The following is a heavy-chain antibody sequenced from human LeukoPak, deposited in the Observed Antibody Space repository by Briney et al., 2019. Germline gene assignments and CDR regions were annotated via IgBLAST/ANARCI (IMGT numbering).Heavy chain of an antibody. Sequence: PSQTLSLTCTVSGGSISSGGYYWSWIRQHPGKGLEWIGYIYYSGSTYYNPSLKSRVTISVDTSKNQFSLKLSSVTAADTAVYYCARDNSAVSAFDYWGQGTLVTVSS. D-gene: IGHD4-11*01. CDR3: ARDNSAVSAFDY. V-gene: IGHV4-31*03. CDR2: IYYSGST. J-gene: IGHJ4*02. CDR1: GGSISSGGYY.